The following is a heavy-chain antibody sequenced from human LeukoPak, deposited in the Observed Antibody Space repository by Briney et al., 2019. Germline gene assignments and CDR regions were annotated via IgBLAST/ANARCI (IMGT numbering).Heavy chain of an antibody. CDR2: ISSSSSTI. J-gene: IGHJ4*02. Sequence: GGSLRLSCAASGFTFSSYSMNWVRQAPGKGLEWVSYISSSSSTIYYADPVKGRFTISRDNAKNSLYLQMNSLTAEDTAVYYCAREVAADFDCWGQGTLVTVSS. CDR3: AREVAADFDC. CDR1: GFTFSSYS. V-gene: IGHV3-48*04. D-gene: IGHD6-19*01.